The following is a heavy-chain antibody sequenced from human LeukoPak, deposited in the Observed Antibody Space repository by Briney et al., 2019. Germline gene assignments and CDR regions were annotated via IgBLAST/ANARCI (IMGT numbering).Heavy chain of an antibody. D-gene: IGHD2-2*03. J-gene: IGHJ4*02. Sequence: ASVTVSCTTSEHTFRNNYIHWVRQAPGQGLEWLGIINPAADTTNYAQNFQGRVTMTGDTATNTLYMELSSLRSDDTAVYYCARVDKSSGLFDYWGQGTLVTVSS. V-gene: IGHV1-46*01. CDR1: EHTFRNNY. CDR2: INPAADTT. CDR3: ARVDKSSGLFDY.